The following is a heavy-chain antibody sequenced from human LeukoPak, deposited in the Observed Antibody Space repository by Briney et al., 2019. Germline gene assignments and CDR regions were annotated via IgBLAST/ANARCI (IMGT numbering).Heavy chain of an antibody. J-gene: IGHJ4*02. CDR3: ARDSIGWSISTRALWDY. V-gene: IGHV1-18*01. D-gene: IGHD2-2*01. CDR2: ISAYNGNT. CDR1: GYTFTSYG. Sequence: GASVKVSCKASGYTFTSYGISWVRQAPGQGLEWMGWISAYNGNTNYAQKLQGRVTMTTDTSTSTAYMELRSLRSDDTAVYYRARDSIGWSISTRALWDYWGQGTLVTVSS.